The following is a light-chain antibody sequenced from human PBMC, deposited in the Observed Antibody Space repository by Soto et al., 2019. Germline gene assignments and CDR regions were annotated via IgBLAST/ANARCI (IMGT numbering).Light chain of an antibody. CDR3: SSYTSSTPRV. J-gene: IGLJ1*01. V-gene: IGLV2-14*01. CDR2: DVS. Sequence: QSVLTQPPSASGSRGQSVTISCTGTSSDVGGYNYVSWYQQHPGKAPKLIIYDVSNRPSGVSNRFSGSKSGNTASLTISGLQAEDEADYYCSSYTSSTPRVFGTGTKVTVL. CDR1: SSDVGGYNY.